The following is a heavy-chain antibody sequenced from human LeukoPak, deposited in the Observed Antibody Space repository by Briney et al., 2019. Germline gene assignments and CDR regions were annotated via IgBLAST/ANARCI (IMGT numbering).Heavy chain of an antibody. V-gene: IGHV3-23*01. CDR1: GFTFSSYA. D-gene: IGHD1-26*01. J-gene: IGHJ6*03. Sequence: PGGSLRLSRAASGFTFSSYAISCVREAPGKRLEWGLAITVSGGSTYYADPVQGRFTISRDNSSNTRYLQMNSLRAEDTAVYYCAPWEARGQYYMDVWGKGTTVTVSS. CDR3: APWEARGQYYMDV. CDR2: ITVSGGST.